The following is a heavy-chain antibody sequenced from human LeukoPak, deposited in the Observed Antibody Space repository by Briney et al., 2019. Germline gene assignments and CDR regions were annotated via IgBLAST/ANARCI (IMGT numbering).Heavy chain of an antibody. J-gene: IGHJ1*01. CDR1: GFNFNAYG. CDR2: LSDSGRAI. D-gene: IGHD3-16*02. Sequence: GGSLTLSCVASGFNFNAYGMNWVRQAPGKGLEWLAFLSDSGRAIHYADSVKGRFTISRDNAKNSLFLHMNTLTAEDTAVYYCARDYDYVWGSYRQLGYFQHWGQGTLVTVSS. CDR3: ARDYDYVWGSYRQLGYFQH. V-gene: IGHV3-48*04.